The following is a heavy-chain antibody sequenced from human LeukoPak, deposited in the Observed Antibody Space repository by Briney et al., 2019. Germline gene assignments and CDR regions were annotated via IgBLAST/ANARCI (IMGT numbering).Heavy chain of an antibody. CDR1: GGSISSYY. CDR2: IYTSGST. V-gene: IGHV4-4*07. CDR3: ARHPAGSYYDGPRDAFDI. Sequence: SETLSLTCTVSGGSISSYYWSWIRQPAGKGLEWIGRIYTSGSTNYNPSLKSRVTMSVDTSKNQFSLKLSSVTAADTAVYYCARHPAGSYYDGPRDAFDIWGQGTMVTVSS. J-gene: IGHJ3*02. D-gene: IGHD3-22*01.